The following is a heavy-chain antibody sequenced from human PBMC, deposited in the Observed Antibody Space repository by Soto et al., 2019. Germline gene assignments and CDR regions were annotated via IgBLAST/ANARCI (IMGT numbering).Heavy chain of an antibody. J-gene: IGHJ3*02. Sequence: SQTLSLTCAISGDSVSSNSAAWNWIRQSPSRGLEWLGRTYYRSQWYNDYAVSVNSRIIINPDTSKNQFSLQLNSVTPEDTAVYYCARLGRVAVAGTIAFDIWGQGTMVT. CDR1: GDSVSSNSAA. V-gene: IGHV6-1*01. CDR2: TYYRSQWYN. D-gene: IGHD6-19*01. CDR3: ARLGRVAVAGTIAFDI.